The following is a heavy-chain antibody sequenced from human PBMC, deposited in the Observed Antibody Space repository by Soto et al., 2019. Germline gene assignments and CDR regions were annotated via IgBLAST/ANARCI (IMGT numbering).Heavy chain of an antibody. CDR2: ISAYNGNT. J-gene: IGHJ6*02. V-gene: IGHV1-18*01. Sequence: ASVKVSCKASGYTFTSCGISWVRQAPGQGLEWMGWISAYNGNTNYAQKLQGRVTMTTDTSTSTAYMELRSLRSDDTTVYYCVRRGLHSSSWELHYGMEVWGQGTTVTVAS. D-gene: IGHD6-6*01. CDR1: GYTFTSCG. CDR3: VRRGLHSSSWELHYGMEV.